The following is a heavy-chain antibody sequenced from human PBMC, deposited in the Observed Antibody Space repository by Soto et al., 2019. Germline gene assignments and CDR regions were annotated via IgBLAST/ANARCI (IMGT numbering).Heavy chain of an antibody. Sequence: EMQLVESGGGLVQPGRSLRLSCVASVFTSPDHAMHWVRQAPGKGLEGVSGVYWKKRRIDYSDSVKGRFTASRENTKNSLYLQTTSLRVDGTAVHYCGKDTNPGGMDVWGQGTTVIVSS. CDR1: VFTSPDHA. CDR3: GKDTNPGGMDV. V-gene: IGHV3-9*02. J-gene: IGHJ6*02. CDR2: VYWKKRRI.